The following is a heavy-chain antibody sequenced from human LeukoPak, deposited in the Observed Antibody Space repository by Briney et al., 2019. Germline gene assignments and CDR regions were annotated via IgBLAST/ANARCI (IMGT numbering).Heavy chain of an antibody. J-gene: IGHJ4*02. CDR1: GCTFTSYA. Sequence: GASVKVSCKASGCTFTSYAMHWVRQAPGQRLEWMGWINAGNGNTKYSQKFQGRVTITRDTSASTAYMELSSLRSEDTAVYYCARDYDYGDYVGDYWGQGTLVTVSS. V-gene: IGHV1-3*01. CDR3: ARDYDYGDYVGDY. CDR2: INAGNGNT. D-gene: IGHD4-17*01.